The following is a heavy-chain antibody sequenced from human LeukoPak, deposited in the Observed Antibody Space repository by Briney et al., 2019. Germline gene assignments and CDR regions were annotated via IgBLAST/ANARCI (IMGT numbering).Heavy chain of an antibody. D-gene: IGHD6-19*01. CDR2: IYYSGST. Sequence: PSETLSLTCTVSGGSISSSSYYWGWIRQPPGKGLEWIGSIYYSGSTYYNPSLKSRVTISVDTSKNQFSLKLSSVTAADTAVYYCARHSGQWLDPWDYWGQGTLVTVSS. V-gene: IGHV4-39*01. CDR3: ARHSGQWLDPWDY. J-gene: IGHJ4*02. CDR1: GGSISSSSYY.